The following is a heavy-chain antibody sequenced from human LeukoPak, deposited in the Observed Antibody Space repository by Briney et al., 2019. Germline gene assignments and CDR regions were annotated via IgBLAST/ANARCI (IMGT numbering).Heavy chain of an antibody. V-gene: IGHV4-38-2*02. CDR1: GYSISSGYY. CDR3: ARAELNDYSRF. D-gene: IGHD4-11*01. J-gene: IGHJ4*02. Sequence: SETLSLTCTVSGYSISSGYYWGWIRQPPGKGLEWFGSINYSGSTYDNPSLKSRVTISVDTSRNQFSLRLTSVTAADTAVYFCARAELNDYSRFWGQGILVLVSS. CDR2: INYSGST.